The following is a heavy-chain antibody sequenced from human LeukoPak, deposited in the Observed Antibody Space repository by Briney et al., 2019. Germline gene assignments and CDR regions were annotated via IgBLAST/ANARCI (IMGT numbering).Heavy chain of an antibody. CDR2: ISYDGSNQ. D-gene: IGHD6-13*01. J-gene: IGHJ4*02. Sequence: PGGSLRLSCAASGFTFSSYGIHWVRQAPGKGLEWVAVISYDGSNQYYAESVKGRFTISRDNSKNTLYLQMNSLRAEDTAVYYCVKVGVGQQLVRGYFDYWGQGTLVTVSS. CDR1: GFTFSSYG. CDR3: VKVGVGQQLVRGYFDY. V-gene: IGHV3-30*18.